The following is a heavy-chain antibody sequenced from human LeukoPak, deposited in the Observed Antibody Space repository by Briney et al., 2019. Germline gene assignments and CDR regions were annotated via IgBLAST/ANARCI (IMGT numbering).Heavy chain of an antibody. CDR1: GGSITNYY. CDR2: SHTSGST. Sequence: PSETLSLTCTVSGGSITNYYWSWIRQPAGKGLEWIGRSHTSGSTNHNPSLKSRVTMSVDTSKNQFSLKLSSVTAADTAVYYCARRPYYYDSSGYRDYWGQGTLVTVSS. CDR3: ARRPYYYDSSGYRDY. J-gene: IGHJ4*02. D-gene: IGHD3-22*01. V-gene: IGHV4-4*07.